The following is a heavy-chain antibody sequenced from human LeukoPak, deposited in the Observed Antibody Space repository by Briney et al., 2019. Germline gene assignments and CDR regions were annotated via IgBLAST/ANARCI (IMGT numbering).Heavy chain of an antibody. V-gene: IGHV1-18*04. CDR2: ISAYNGNT. CDR3: ARDGYYGSGSYPTFPFDY. Sequence: SSVMVSCKASGYTFTSYGISWLRQPPAQGLQGMVWISAYNGNTNYAQKLQGRVTMTTDTSTSTAYMELRSLTSDDTAVYYCARDGYYGSGSYPTFPFDYWGQGTLVTVSS. CDR1: GYTFTSYG. J-gene: IGHJ4*02. D-gene: IGHD3-10*01.